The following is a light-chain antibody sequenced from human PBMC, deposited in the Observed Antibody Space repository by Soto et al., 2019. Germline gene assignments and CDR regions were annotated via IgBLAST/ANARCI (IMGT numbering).Light chain of an antibody. CDR2: EVS. CDR1: SSDVGGYDY. V-gene: IGLV2-14*01. CDR3: SSYAGSNNLNVV. Sequence: QSALTQPASVSGSPGQSITLSCTGTSSDVGGYDYVSWYQQHPGKAPKLIISEVSNRPSGVSNRFSGSKSGNTASLTISGLQAEDEADYYCSSYAGSNNLNVVFGGGTKLTVL. J-gene: IGLJ2*01.